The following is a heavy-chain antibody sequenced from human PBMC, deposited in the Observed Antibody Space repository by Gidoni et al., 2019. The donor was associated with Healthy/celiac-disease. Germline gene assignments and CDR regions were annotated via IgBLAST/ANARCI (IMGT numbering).Heavy chain of an antibody. J-gene: IGHJ5*02. CDR2: IKSKTDGGTT. D-gene: IGHD3-3*01. CDR3: TTDHRPMTIFGVVIIESGVS. Sequence: EVQLVESGGGLVKPGGSLRLSCAASGFTFSNAWMSWVRQAPGKGLEWVGRIKSKTDGGTTDYAAPVKGRFTISRDDSKNTLYLQMNSLKTEDTAVYYCTTDHRPMTIFGVVIIESGVSWGQGTLVTVSS. CDR1: GFTFSNAW. V-gene: IGHV3-15*01.